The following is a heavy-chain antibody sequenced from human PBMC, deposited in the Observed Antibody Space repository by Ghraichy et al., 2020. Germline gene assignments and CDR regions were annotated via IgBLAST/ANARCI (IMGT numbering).Heavy chain of an antibody. D-gene: IGHD3-22*01. CDR2: IYTSGST. CDR3: AREIHYYYDSSGIPRSYWYFDL. CDR1: GGSISSYY. V-gene: IGHV4-4*07. J-gene: IGHJ2*01. Sequence: SQTLSLTCTVSGGSISSYYWSWIRQPAGKGLEWIGRIYTSGSTNYNPSLKSRVTMSVDTSKNQFSLKLSSVTAADTAVYYCAREIHYYYDSSGIPRSYWYFDLWGRGTRVTVSP.